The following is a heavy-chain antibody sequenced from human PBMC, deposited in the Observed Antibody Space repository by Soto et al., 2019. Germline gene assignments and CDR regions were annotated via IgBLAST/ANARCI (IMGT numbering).Heavy chain of an antibody. CDR3: ASPHYDFCCVYYFGSEYYYYGMDV. D-gene: IGHD3-3*01. Sequence: SETLSLTCTVSGGSSSSNSYYWGWILQPPGKGLEWIGSIYYSGSTYYNPSLKSRVTISVDTTKNQFSLKLSSVTAADTAVYYCASPHYDFCCVYYFGSEYYYYGMDVWGHGTTVNVS. CDR1: GGSSSSNSYY. V-gene: IGHV4-39*01. J-gene: IGHJ6*02. CDR2: IYYSGST.